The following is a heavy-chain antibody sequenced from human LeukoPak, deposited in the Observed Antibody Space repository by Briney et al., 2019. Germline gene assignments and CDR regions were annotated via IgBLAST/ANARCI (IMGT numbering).Heavy chain of an antibody. V-gene: IGHV1-69*04. CDR2: ITPILGIA. CDR3: ATSVVVPALDY. Sequence: ASVKVSCKASGGTFSSYAISWVRQAPGQGLEWMGRITPILGIANYAQKFQGRVTITADKSTSTAYMELSSLRSEDTAVYYCATSVVVPALDYWGQGTLVTVSS. CDR1: GGTFSSYA. D-gene: IGHD2-2*01. J-gene: IGHJ4*02.